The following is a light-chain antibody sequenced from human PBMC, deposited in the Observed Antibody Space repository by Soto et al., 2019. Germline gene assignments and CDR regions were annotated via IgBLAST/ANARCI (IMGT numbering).Light chain of an antibody. CDR1: QTISGW. J-gene: IGKJ1*01. Sequence: DIQMTQSPSTLSASVGDTVTITCRASQTISGWLAWYQQRPGKAPNLLIFDASTLESGVPSRFSGSGSGTEFTLTISSLQPDDFATYYCQHNNGYSWTFGQGTKVDIK. CDR2: DAS. CDR3: QHNNGYSWT. V-gene: IGKV1-5*01.